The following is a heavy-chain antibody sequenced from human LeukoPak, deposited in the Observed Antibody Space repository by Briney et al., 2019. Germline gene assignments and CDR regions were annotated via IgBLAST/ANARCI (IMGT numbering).Heavy chain of an antibody. V-gene: IGHV3-23*01. J-gene: IGHJ4*02. D-gene: IGHD5-12*01. CDR1: GFTFSSYA. Sequence: GGSLRLSCEASGFTFSSYAMGWVRHVPGKGLEWISTISGSVVIAYYADSVRGRFTISRDNSKNTVYLQMNSLRDEDTAVYYCAREWLENYFDYWGQGTLVTVSS. CDR2: ISGSVVIA. CDR3: AREWLENYFDY.